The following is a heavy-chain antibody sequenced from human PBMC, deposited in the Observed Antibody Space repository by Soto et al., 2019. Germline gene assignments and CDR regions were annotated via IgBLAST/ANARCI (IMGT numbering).Heavy chain of an antibody. J-gene: IGHJ4*02. Sequence: ASVKVSCKASGYTFTSYYMHWVRQAPGQGLEWMGIINPSGGSTSYAQKFQGRVTMTRDTSTSTVYMELSSLRSEDTAVYYCARDGLGLRYFDWLLQIDYWGPGTLVTVSS. CDR3: ARDGLGLRYFDWLLQIDY. CDR2: INPSGGST. CDR1: GYTFTSYY. V-gene: IGHV1-46*03. D-gene: IGHD3-9*01.